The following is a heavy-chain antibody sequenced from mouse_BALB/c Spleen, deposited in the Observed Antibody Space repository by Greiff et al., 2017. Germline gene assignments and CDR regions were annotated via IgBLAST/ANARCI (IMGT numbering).Heavy chain of an antibody. CDR1: GFTFSSYA. D-gene: IGHD1-1*02. V-gene: IGHV5-9-3*01. CDR3: ARGGSNYAMDY. CDR2: ISSGGSYT. J-gene: IGHJ4*01. Sequence: EVKLVESGGGLVKPGGSLKLSCAASGFTFSSYAMSWVRQTPEKRLEWVATISSGGSYTYYPDSVKGRFTISRDNAKNTLYLQMSSLRSEDTAMYYCARGGSNYAMDYWGQGTSVTVSS.